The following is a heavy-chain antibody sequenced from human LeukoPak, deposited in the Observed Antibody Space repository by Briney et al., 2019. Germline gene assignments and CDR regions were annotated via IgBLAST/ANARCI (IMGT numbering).Heavy chain of an antibody. CDR2: TSSSDAGT. CDR3: AKAPVTSCRGAYCYPFDS. D-gene: IGHD2-21*01. Sequence: GGSLRLSCAASGFTFSSYAMSWVRQTPGKGLEWVAATSSSDAGTYHADSVRGRFTISRDNSKNTLYLQMNSLRAEDAAVYFCAKAPVTSCRGAYCYPFDSWGQGTLVTVSS. CDR1: GFTFSSYA. V-gene: IGHV3-23*01. J-gene: IGHJ4*02.